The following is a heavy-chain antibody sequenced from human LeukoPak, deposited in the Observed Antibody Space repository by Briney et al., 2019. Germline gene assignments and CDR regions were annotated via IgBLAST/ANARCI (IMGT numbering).Heavy chain of an antibody. CDR2: ISSTSDYI. J-gene: IGHJ4*02. V-gene: IGHV3-21*01. CDR3: ASSIKDY. Sequence: PGGSLRLSCVASGFTFTDYSINWVRQTPRRGLEWVSCISSTSDYIYYADSVKGRFTISRDNSKNTLYLQMNSLRAEDTAVYYCASSIKDYWGQGTLVTVSS. CDR1: GFTFTDYS.